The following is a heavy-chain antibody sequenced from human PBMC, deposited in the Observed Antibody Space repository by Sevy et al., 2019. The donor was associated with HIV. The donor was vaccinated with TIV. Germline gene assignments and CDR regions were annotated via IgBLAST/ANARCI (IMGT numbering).Heavy chain of an antibody. CDR1: GDSISSSSNY. CDR3: ATYLGYTGYVDY. D-gene: IGHD5-12*01. Sequence: SETLSLTCTVSGDSISSSSNYWGWIRQPPGKVLEWIGSIYYSGSTFYNPSLKSRVTISVDTSKNQFSLRLSSETAADTAVYYCATYLGYTGYVDYWGRGILVTVSS. CDR2: IYYSGST. J-gene: IGHJ4*02. V-gene: IGHV4-39*01.